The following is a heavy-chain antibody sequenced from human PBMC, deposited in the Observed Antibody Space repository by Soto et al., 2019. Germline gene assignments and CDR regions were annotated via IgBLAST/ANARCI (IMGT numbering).Heavy chain of an antibody. D-gene: IGHD6-19*01. CDR3: ARGPVAATYYYGMDV. CDR2: IIPIFGTA. J-gene: IGHJ6*02. CDR1: GGTFSSYA. Sequence: GVSVKVYCKASGGTFSSYAISWVRQAPGQGLEWMGGIIPIFGTANYAQKFQGRVTITADESTSTAYMELSSLRSEDTAVYYCARGPVAATYYYGMDVWGQGTTVNVSS. V-gene: IGHV1-69*13.